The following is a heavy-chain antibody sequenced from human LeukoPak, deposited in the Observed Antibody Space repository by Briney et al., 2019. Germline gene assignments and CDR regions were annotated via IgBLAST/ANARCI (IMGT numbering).Heavy chain of an antibody. J-gene: IGHJ6*02. CDR3: ARDPLITMIRGVSPYYYGMDV. CDR1: GYTFTSYA. D-gene: IGHD3-10*01. CDR2: INTNTGNP. V-gene: IGHV7-4-1*02. Sequence: ASVKVSCKASGYTFTSYAMNWVRQAPGQGLEWMGWINTNTGNPTYAQGFTGRFVFSLDTSVSTAYLQISSLKAEDTAVYYCARDPLITMIRGVSPYYYGMDVWGQGTTVTVSS.